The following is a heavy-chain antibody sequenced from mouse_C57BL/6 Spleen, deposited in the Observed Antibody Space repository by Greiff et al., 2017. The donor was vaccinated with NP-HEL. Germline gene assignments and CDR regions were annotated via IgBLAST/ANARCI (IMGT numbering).Heavy chain of an antibody. D-gene: IGHD1-1*01. Sequence: LQESGAELVKPGASVKLSCKASGYTFTEYTIHWVKQRPGQGLEWIGWVYPGSGSTKYNEKFKGKATLTADKSSSTAYMELSSLTSEDSAVSFCARHRDYYGRSYGAIDYWGQGTSVTVSS. CDR3: ARHRDYYGRSYGAIDY. CDR1: GYTFTEYT. CDR2: VYPGSGST. V-gene: IGHV1-62-2*01. J-gene: IGHJ4*01.